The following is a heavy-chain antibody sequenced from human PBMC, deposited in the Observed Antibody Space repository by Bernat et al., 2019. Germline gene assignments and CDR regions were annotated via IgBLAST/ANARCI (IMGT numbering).Heavy chain of an antibody. V-gene: IGHV3-48*03. CDR3: ARDEFDRSGDAFDI. D-gene: IGHD3-10*01. Sequence: EVQLVESGGGLVQPGGSLRLSCAASGFTLNSHEMNWVRQAPGKGLEWISYISSSGTVVHYADSVRGRFTISRDTAKNSLYLQLNSLRVEDTAVYYCARDEFDRSGDAFDIWGQGTMVTVSS. J-gene: IGHJ3*02. CDR2: ISSSGTVV. CDR1: GFTLNSHE.